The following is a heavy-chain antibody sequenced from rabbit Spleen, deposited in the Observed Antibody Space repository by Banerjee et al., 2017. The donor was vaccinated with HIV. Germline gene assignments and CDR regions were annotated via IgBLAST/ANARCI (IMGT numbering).Heavy chain of an antibody. CDR3: VRGASSSGYYSL. V-gene: IGHV1S47*01. CDR2: IDLVFGST. J-gene: IGHJ4*01. CDR1: GFDFSNYG. D-gene: IGHD1-1*01. Sequence: QEQLVESGGGLVQPGESLKLSCKASGFDFSNYGVSWVRQAPGKGLEWIGYIDLVFGSTYYATWANGRFTISSHNAQNTLYLQLNSLTAADTATYFCVRGASSSGYYSLWGPGTLVTVS.